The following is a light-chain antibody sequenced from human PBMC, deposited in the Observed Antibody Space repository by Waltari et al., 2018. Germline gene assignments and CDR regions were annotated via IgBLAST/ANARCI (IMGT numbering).Light chain of an antibody. CDR1: QSVGSRS. CDR2: RAS. J-gene: IGKJ1*01. V-gene: IGKV3-20*01. Sequence: EIVLTQSPGTASLSQGERATLTCRASQSVGSRSLAWYQQNPGNAPRLVSYRASRRATGIPDSFSGSGSGTDFSLTISRLEPEDFAVYYCQQHGTLPATFGQGTKVEIK. CDR3: QQHGTLPAT.